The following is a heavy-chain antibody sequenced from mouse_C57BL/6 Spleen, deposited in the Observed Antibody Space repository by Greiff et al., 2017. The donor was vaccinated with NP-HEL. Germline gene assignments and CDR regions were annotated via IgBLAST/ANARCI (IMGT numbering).Heavy chain of an antibody. Sequence: EVQLQQSGAELVRPGASVKLSCTASGFNIKDDYMHWVKQRPELGLEWIGWIDPENGDTEYASKFQGKATITADTSSNTAYLQLSSLTSEDTAVYYCTSSTMVTRYFDYWGQGTTLTVSS. CDR3: TSSTMVTRYFDY. CDR2: IDPENGDT. J-gene: IGHJ2*01. D-gene: IGHD2-2*01. V-gene: IGHV14-4*01. CDR1: GFNIKDDY.